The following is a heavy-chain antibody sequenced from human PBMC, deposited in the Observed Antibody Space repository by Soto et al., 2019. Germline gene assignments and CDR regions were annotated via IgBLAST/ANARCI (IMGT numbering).Heavy chain of an antibody. CDR2: INHSGST. CDR3: ARVPDFWSGYSYYGMDV. D-gene: IGHD3-3*01. Sequence: QVQLQQWGAGLLKPSETLSLTCAVYGGSFSGYYWSWIRQPPGKGLEWIGEINHSGSTNYNPSLKSRVTILVDTSKNQFSLKLSSVTAADTAVYYCARVPDFWSGYSYYGMDVWGQGTTVTVSS. J-gene: IGHJ6*02. V-gene: IGHV4-34*01. CDR1: GGSFSGYY.